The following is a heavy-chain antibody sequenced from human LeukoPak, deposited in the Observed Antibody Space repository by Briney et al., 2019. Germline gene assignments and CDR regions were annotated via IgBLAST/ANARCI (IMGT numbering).Heavy chain of an antibody. CDR1: GGSFSAYY. CDR2: INHSGST. J-gene: IGHJ4*02. CDR3: ARGTWIHLWVPFDY. D-gene: IGHD5-18*01. Sequence: PSETLPLTCAVYGGSFSAYYWTWIRQPPGKGLEWIGEINHSGSTKYNPSLKSRVTISVDTSNNQFSLKLSSVTAADTAVYYCARGTWIHLWVPFDYWGQGTLVTVSS. V-gene: IGHV4-34*01.